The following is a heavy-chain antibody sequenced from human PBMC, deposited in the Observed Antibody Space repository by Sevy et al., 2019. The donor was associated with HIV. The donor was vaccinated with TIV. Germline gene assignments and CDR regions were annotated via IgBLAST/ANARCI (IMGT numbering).Heavy chain of an antibody. V-gene: IGHV3-23*01. CDR1: GFTFNTHA. Sequence: GGSLRLSCAASGFTFNTHAMNWVRQAPGKGLEWVSGISATGGGTYYTDSVKGRFTVSRDNSQNTLYLQMNSLRADDTAIYYCAKGLNPALESMIEVIFRTLKGFNVWGQGTMVTVS. CDR2: ISATGGGT. CDR3: AKGLNPALESMIEVIFRTLKGFNV. J-gene: IGHJ3*01. D-gene: IGHD3-22*01.